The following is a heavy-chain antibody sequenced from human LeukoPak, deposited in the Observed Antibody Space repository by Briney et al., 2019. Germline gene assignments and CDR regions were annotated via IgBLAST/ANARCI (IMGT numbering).Heavy chain of an antibody. D-gene: IGHD1-1*01. J-gene: IGHJ4*02. Sequence: GASLQICGEGSGYLCTSYWMGWVRQLPGKGLEWMGFIYPGDSDTSYSPSFQGQVPISADKSISTAYLQWSSLKASDTAMYYCARLIGRNDAGYWGQGTLVTVSS. CDR1: GYLCTSYW. CDR2: IYPGDSDT. CDR3: ARLIGRNDAGY. V-gene: IGHV5-51*01.